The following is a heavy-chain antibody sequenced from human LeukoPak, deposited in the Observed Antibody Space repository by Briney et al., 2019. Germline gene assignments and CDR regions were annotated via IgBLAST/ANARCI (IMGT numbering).Heavy chain of an antibody. Sequence: SETLSLTCTVSVGSISSYYWSWIRQPPGKGLEWIGYIYYSGSTNYNPSLKSRVTISVDTSKNQFSLKLSSVTAADTAVYYCARGGYSSSYYFDYWGQGTLVTVSS. CDR2: IYYSGST. J-gene: IGHJ4*02. D-gene: IGHD6-6*01. V-gene: IGHV4-59*01. CDR1: VGSISSYY. CDR3: ARGGYSSSYYFDY.